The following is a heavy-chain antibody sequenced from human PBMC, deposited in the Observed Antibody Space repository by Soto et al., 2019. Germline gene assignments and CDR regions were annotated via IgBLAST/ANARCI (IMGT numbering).Heavy chain of an antibody. Sequence: GESLKISCKCSGYSFTSYWIRWVRQMPGKSLEWMGIIYPGDSDTRYSPSFQGQVTISADKSISTAYLQWSSLKASDTAMYYCAGGGVRGVITRTRDYYGMDVWGQGTTVTVSS. V-gene: IGHV5-51*01. CDR3: AGGGVRGVITRTRDYYGMDV. CDR1: GYSFTSYW. D-gene: IGHD3-10*01. CDR2: IYPGDSDT. J-gene: IGHJ6*02.